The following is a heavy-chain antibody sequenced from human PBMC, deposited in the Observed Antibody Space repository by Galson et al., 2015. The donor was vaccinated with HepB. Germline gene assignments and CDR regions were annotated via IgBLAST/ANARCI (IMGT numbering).Heavy chain of an antibody. D-gene: IGHD3-22*01. CDR1: GFTFSSYS. CDR2: ISSGSSYI. Sequence: SLRLSCAASGFTFSSYSMNWVRQAPGKGLEWVSSISSGSSYIYYADSLKGRFTISRDNAKNSLYLQMNSLRAEDTAVYYCKGVKYYYDSSGPYYFDYWGQGTLVTVSS. V-gene: IGHV3-21*03. J-gene: IGHJ4*02. CDR3: KGVKYYYDSSGPYYFDY.